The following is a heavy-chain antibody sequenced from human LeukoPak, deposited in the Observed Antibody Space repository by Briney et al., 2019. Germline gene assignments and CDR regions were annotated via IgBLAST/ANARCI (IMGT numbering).Heavy chain of an antibody. CDR2: IYYGGST. CDR1: GFTFSKYA. J-gene: IGHJ6*03. Sequence: GSLRLSWAASGFTFSKYAMTWVGQAPGRGLGGIGSIYYGGSTYYNPSLKSRVTISVDTSKNQFSLKLSSVTAADTAVYYCARLGVGFGESYYYYYYMDVWGKGTTVTVSS. CDR3: ARLGVGFGESYYYYYYMDV. V-gene: IGHV4-38-2*01. D-gene: IGHD3-10*01.